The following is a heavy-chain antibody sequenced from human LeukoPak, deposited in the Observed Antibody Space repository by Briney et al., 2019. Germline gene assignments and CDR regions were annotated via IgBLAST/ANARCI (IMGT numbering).Heavy chain of an antibody. CDR2: INPNSGGT. J-gene: IGHJ6*02. V-gene: IGHV1-2*04. CDR1: GYTFTGYY. CDR3: ARDRSRSYYYDSSGHPAYYYGMDV. D-gene: IGHD3-22*01. Sequence: ASVKVSCKASGYTFTGYYMHWVRQAPGQGLEWMGWINPNSGGTNYAQKFQGWVTMTRDTSISTAYMELSRLRSDDTAVYYCARDRSRSYYYDSSGHPAYYYGMDVWGQGTTVTVSS.